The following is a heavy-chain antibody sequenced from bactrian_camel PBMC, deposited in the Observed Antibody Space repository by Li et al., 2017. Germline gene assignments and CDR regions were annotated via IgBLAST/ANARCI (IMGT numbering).Heavy chain of an antibody. CDR3: AAGPDVGREKHLTADQVLSIRRNNF. CDR1: GLTFEGGN. V-gene: IGHV3-1*01. CDR2: IAPDGSR. D-gene: IGHD1*01. J-gene: IGHJ4*01. Sequence: DVQLVESGGGAVQTGGSLRLTCTAVGLTFEGGNQGWYRGTPGNEFELVSSIAPDGSRWYADSVQGRFTISRNVLPERLSLQMTRLKAEDAAMYYCAAGPDVGREKHLTADQVLSIRRNNFWGQGTQVTVS.